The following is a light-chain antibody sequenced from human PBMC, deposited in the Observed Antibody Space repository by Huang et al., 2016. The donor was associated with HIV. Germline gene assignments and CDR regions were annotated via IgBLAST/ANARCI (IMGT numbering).Light chain of an antibody. J-gene: IGKJ2*01. V-gene: IGKV1-5*01. CDR3: QQYNSYPYT. CDR2: DAS. Sequence: DIQMTQSPSTLSASVGDRVTITCRPSQSIGTWLAWYQQKPGKAPKLLIYDASTLESGVPSRFSASGSGTEFALTITSLQPDDFTTYYCQQYNSYPYTFGQGTKLEIK. CDR1: QSIGTW.